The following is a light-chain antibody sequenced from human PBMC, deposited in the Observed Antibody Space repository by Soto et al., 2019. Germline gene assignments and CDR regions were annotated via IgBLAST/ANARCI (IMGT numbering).Light chain of an antibody. J-gene: IGKJ1*01. CDR1: QSISIY. V-gene: IGKV1-39*01. CDR3: QQSYNIPRAT. CDR2: AAS. Sequence: IKMTQSPSSLSASVGDRVTITCRASQSISIYLNWYQQKPGKAPKVLIYAASSLQSGVPPRFSGSGSGTDFTPTISSLQPEDFATYFCQQSYNIPRATFGQGTKVDIK.